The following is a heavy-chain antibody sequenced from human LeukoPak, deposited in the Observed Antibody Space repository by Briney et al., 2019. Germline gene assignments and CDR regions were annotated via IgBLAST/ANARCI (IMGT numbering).Heavy chain of an antibody. V-gene: IGHV4-4*07. CDR2: MYTSGSA. CDR3: ARDKEEGYANFDP. Sequence: PSETLSLTCTVSGRSISSHYWSWIRQPAGKGLEWIGRMYTSGSANYSPSLKSRVTMSVDTSKKQISLKLSSVTAADTAVYYCARDKEEGYANFDPWGQGILVTVSS. CDR1: GRSISSHY. D-gene: IGHD5-12*01. J-gene: IGHJ5*02.